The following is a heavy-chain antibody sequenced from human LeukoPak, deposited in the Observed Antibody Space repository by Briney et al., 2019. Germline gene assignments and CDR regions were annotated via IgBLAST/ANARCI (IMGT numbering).Heavy chain of an antibody. CDR3: ARAGDGYSYDY. CDR1: GFTLTNHA. D-gene: IGHD5-24*01. Sequence: GGSLRLSCAVSGFTLTNHAVSWVRQAPGKGLEWVSSISSSSSYIYYADSVKGRFTISRDNAKNSLYLQMNSLRAEDTAVYYCARAGDGYSYDYWGQGILVTVSS. V-gene: IGHV3-21*01. J-gene: IGHJ4*02. CDR2: ISSSSSYI.